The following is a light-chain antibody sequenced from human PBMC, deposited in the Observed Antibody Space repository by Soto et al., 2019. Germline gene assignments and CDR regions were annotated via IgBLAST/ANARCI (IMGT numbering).Light chain of an antibody. J-gene: IGLJ2*01. CDR3: SSYTSSSTLSVV. CDR1: SSDVGGYNY. V-gene: IGLV2-14*01. CDR2: DVS. Sequence: QSALTQPASVSGSPGQSITISCTGTSSDVGGYNYVSWYQQHPGKAPKLMIYDVSNRPSGVSNRFSGSKSGNTASLTISGLQAEGEADYYCSSYTSSSTLSVVFGGGTKLTVL.